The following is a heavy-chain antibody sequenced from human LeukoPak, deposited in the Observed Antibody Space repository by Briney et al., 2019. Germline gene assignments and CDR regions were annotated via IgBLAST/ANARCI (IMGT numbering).Heavy chain of an antibody. Sequence: GRSLRLSCAAPGFTFSSYAMHWVRQAPGKGLEWVAVISYDGSNKYYADSVKGRFTISRDNSKNTLYLQMNSLRAEDTAVYYCARQIPRTTTTVVTPSVLDYWGQGTLVTVSS. CDR1: GFTFSSYA. CDR2: ISYDGSNK. V-gene: IGHV3-30*04. D-gene: IGHD4-23*01. CDR3: ARQIPRTTTTVVTPSVLDY. J-gene: IGHJ4*02.